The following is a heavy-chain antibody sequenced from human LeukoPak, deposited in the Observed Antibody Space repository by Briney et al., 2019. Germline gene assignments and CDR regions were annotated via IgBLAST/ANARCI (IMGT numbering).Heavy chain of an antibody. CDR1: GGTFSSYA. CDR3: VRVDCSGGSCYLFDY. Sequence: SVKVSCKASGGTFSSYAISWVRQAPGQGLEWMGGIIPIFGTANYAQKFQGRVTITADKSTSTAYMELSSLRSEDTAVYYCVRVDCSGGSCYLFDYWGQGTLVTVSS. CDR2: IIPIFGTA. D-gene: IGHD2-15*01. V-gene: IGHV1-69*06. J-gene: IGHJ4*02.